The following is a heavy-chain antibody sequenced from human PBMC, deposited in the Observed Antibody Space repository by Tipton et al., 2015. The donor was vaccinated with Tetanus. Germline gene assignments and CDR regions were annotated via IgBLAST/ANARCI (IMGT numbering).Heavy chain of an antibody. V-gene: IGHV4-30-4*08. CDR2: IYYSGNT. Sequence: TLSLTCTVSGGSVSSGYYYWSWNPQPPGKGLEWIGYIYYSGNTYYNPSLRSRVTISVDTSKNQFSLNLSSVTAADTAVYYCAREGNTVSTYNWIDPWGQGTLVTVSS. J-gene: IGHJ5*02. CDR1: GGSVSSGYYY. CDR3: AREGNTVSTYNWIDP. D-gene: IGHD4-17*01.